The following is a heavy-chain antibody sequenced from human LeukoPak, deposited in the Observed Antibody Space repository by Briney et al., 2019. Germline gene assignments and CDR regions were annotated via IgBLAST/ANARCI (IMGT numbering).Heavy chain of an antibody. CDR2: ISYDGSNK. D-gene: IGHD1-14*01. CDR3: ARRTLYYYYYYMDV. J-gene: IGHJ6*03. V-gene: IGHV3-30*03. Sequence: GGSLRLSCAASGFTFSSYGMHWVRQAPGKGLEWVAVISYDGSNKYYADSVKGRFTISRDNAKNSLYLQMNSLRAEDTAVYYCARRTLYYYYYYMDVWGKGTTVTVSS. CDR1: GFTFSSYG.